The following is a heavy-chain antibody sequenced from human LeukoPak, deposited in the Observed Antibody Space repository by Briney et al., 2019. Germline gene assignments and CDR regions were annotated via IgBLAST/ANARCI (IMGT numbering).Heavy chain of an antibody. J-gene: IGHJ4*02. V-gene: IGHV4-61*02. CDR3: ARSTMVPILPFDY. CDR1: GGSISSGSYY. CDR2: IYTSGST. Sequence: PSQTLSLTCTVSGGSISSGSYYWSWIRQPAGKGLEWIGRIYTSGSTNYNPSLKSRVTISVDTSKSQFSLKLSSVTAADTAVYYCARSTMVPILPFDYWGQGTLVTVSS. D-gene: IGHD3-10*01.